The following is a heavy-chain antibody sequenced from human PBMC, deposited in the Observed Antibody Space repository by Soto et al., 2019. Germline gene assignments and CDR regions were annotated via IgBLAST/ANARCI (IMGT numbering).Heavy chain of an antibody. CDR3: IRGESPYYYDY. Sequence: EVQLAESGGGLVQPGGSLKLSCAASGFIFSGSAVHWVRQASGKGLGWVGRILSKAGNYATAYPASMKGRFTISRDDSEITAFMQVNTLTTEDTAVYYCIRGESPYYYDYWGQGTLVAVSS. V-gene: IGHV3-73*01. CDR1: GFIFSGSA. J-gene: IGHJ4*02. CDR2: ILSKAGNYAT.